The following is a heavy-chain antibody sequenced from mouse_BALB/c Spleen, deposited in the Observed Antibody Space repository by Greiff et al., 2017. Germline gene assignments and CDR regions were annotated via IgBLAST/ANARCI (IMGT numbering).Heavy chain of an antibody. V-gene: IGHV1S22*01. J-gene: IGHJ4*01. CDR1: GYTFTSYW. Sequence: LQHPGSELVRPGASVKLSCKASGYTFTSYWMHWVKQRPGQGLEWIGNIYPGRGSTNYDEKFKSKATLTVDTSSSTAYMQLSSLTSEDSAVYYCTRSTYYGNYGVYYYAMVYWGQGTSVTVSS. D-gene: IGHD2-10*01. CDR2: IYPGRGST. CDR3: TRSTYYGNYGVYYYAMVY.